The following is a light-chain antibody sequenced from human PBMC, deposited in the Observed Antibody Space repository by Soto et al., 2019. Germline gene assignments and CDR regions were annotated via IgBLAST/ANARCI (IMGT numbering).Light chain of an antibody. CDR1: RSLTRW. V-gene: IGKV1-5*03. Sequence: DIQMSQSPSTLSASVGARVTITCRASRSLTRWLAWYQQKPGRAPKLLIYETSILQSGVPSRFSGSGSGTDCTITISGVPPDDIATYYCQQYSTFWTFGQGTRVEVK. J-gene: IGKJ1*01. CDR2: ETS. CDR3: QQYSTFWT.